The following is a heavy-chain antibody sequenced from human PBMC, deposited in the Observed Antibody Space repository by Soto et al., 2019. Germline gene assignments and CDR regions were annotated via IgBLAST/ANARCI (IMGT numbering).Heavy chain of an antibody. J-gene: IGHJ5*02. CDR3: ARDRCTNCVCDNWFDP. CDR1: GYTFTGYY. V-gene: IGHV1-2*04. Sequence: QVQLVQSGAEVKKPGASVKVSCKASGYTFTGYYMHWVRQAPGQGLEWMGWINPNSGGTNYAQKFQGWVTMTRDTAISTGYMELSRLRSDDTAVYYCARDRCTNCVCDNWFDPWGQGTLVTVSS. D-gene: IGHD2-8*01. CDR2: INPNSGGT.